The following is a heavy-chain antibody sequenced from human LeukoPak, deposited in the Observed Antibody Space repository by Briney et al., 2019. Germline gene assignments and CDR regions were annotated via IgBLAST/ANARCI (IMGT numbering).Heavy chain of an antibody. CDR2: ISSSSSYI. J-gene: IGHJ4*02. CDR3: ARDPPGTGHYFDY. Sequence: GGSLRLSCAASGFTFSSYSMNWVRQAPGKGLEWVSSISSSSSYIYYADSVKGRFTVSRDNAKNSLYLQMNSLRAEDTAVYYCARDPPGTGHYFDYWGQGTLVTVSS. V-gene: IGHV3-21*01. D-gene: IGHD1-1*01. CDR1: GFTFSSYS.